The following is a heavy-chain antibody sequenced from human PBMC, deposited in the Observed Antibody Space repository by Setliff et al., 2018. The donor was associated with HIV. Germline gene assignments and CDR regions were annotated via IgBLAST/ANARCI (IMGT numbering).Heavy chain of an antibody. J-gene: IGHJ4*02. CDR2: INIDGGST. CDR1: GFTFRSYW. Sequence: PGGSLRLSCAASGFTFRSYWMYWVRQPPGKGLVWVSRINIDGGSTNYADSVKGRFTISRDNAKNTLYLQMNSLRGDDTALYFCARRGNLLEGRQLDSWGQGTLVTVSS. V-gene: IGHV3-74*01. D-gene: IGHD1-1*01. CDR3: ARRGNLLEGRQLDS.